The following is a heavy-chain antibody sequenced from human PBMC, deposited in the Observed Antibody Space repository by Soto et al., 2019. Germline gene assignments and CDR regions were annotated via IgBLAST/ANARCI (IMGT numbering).Heavy chain of an antibody. Sequence: SETLSLTCTPSGGSISSSSYYWGWIRQPPGKGLEWIGRIYYSGSTYYNPSLKSRVTISVDTYKNQFSLKLRSVTAADTAVYYCARQFVADCTSTSRYEGRFHWFDPWGQGTLVNVS. D-gene: IGHD2-2*01. V-gene: IGHV4-39*01. CDR2: IYYSGST. CDR3: ARQFVADCTSTSRYEGRFHWFDP. CDR1: GGSISSSSYY. J-gene: IGHJ5*02.